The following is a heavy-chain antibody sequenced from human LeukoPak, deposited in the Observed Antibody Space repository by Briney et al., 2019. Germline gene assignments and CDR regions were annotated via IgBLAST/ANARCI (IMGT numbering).Heavy chain of an antibody. Sequence: GGSLRLSCAASGFIFSGYSMNWVRQASGKGLEWVSSISSNSGYIDYADSVKGRFTVSGDNGKNSLYLQMHSLRAEDTHVYYCARDHNFHDSGRGFDPWGQATLVTVSS. CDR1: GFIFSGYS. V-gene: IGHV3-21*01. CDR2: ISSNSGYI. CDR3: ARDHNFHDSGRGFDP. J-gene: IGHJ5*02. D-gene: IGHD3-10*01.